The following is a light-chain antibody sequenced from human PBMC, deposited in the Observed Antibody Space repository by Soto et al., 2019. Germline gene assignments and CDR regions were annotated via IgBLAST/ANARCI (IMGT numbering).Light chain of an antibody. CDR2: CAS. V-gene: IGKV4-1*01. CDR1: QSILYSSNNKNY. Sequence: DIVMTQSPDSLAVSLGERATINCKSSQSILYSSNNKNYLAWYQQKPGQRPKLLIYCASTRESGVPDRFSGSGSGTDFTLTISSLQTEDVAVYYCLQYYTTPEAFGQGTKVEIK. CDR3: LQYYTTPEA. J-gene: IGKJ1*01.